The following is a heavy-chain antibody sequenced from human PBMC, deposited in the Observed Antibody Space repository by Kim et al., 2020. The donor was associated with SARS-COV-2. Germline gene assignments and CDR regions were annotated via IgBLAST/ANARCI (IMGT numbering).Heavy chain of an antibody. CDR1: GGSISSYY. CDR3: ARAIVATIRPHFDY. CDR2: IYYSGST. V-gene: IGHV4-59*13. D-gene: IGHD5-12*01. Sequence: SETLSLTCTVSGGSISSYYWSWIRQRPGKGLEWIGYIYYSGSTNSNPSLKSRVTISVDTSKNQFSLKLSYVTAADTAVYYCARAIVATIRPHFDYWGQGTLVTVSS. J-gene: IGHJ4*02.